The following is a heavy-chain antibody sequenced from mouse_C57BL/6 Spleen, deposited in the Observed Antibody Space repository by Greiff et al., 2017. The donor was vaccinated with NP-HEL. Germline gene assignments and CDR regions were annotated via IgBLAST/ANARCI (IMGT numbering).Heavy chain of an antibody. J-gene: IGHJ1*03. CDR1: GYAFTNYL. D-gene: IGHD1-1*01. Sequence: VQLKESGAELVRPGTSVKVSCKASGYAFTNYLIEWVKQRPGQGLEWIGVINPGSGGTNYNEKFKGKATLTADKSSSTAYMQLSSLTSEDSAVYFCARSDTTVVERGYFDVWGTGTTVTVSS. CDR3: ARSDTTVVERGYFDV. V-gene: IGHV1-54*01. CDR2: INPGSGGT.